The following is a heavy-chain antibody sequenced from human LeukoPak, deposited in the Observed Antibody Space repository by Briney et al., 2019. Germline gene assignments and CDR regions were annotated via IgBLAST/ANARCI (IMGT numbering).Heavy chain of an antibody. CDR1: GFTSSSYW. J-gene: IGHJ4*02. D-gene: IGHD3-16*01. CDR3: ARDRARFLY. V-gene: IGHV3-7*01. CDR2: INQDGSER. Sequence: GGSLRLSCAASGFTSSSYWMSWVRQAPGKGLEWVANINQDGSERYCVDSVKGRFAISRDNAENSLYLQMDSLRAEDTAVYYRARDRARFLYWGQGTLVTVSS.